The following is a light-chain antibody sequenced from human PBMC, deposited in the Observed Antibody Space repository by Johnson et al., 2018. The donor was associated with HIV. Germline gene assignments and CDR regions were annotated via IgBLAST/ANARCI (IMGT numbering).Light chain of an antibody. V-gene: IGLV1-51*01. Sequence: QAVLTQPPSVSAAPGQKVTISCSGSYSNIGSNYVSWYQQLPGTAPKLLIYDNNKRPSGIPDRFSGSKSGTSATLGITGLKTGDEAVYYCGLGESSLSAYGFGTVSQVTVL. CDR2: DNN. CDR1: YSNIGSNY. CDR3: GLGESSLSAYG. J-gene: IGLJ1*01.